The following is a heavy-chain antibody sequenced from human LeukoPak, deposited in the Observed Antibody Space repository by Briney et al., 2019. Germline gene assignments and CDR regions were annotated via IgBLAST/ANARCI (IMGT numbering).Heavy chain of an antibody. CDR1: GYTFTGYY. CDR2: INPSSGGT. V-gene: IGHV1-2*02. D-gene: IGHD2-2*01. CDR3: ARDVGEYCSSVSCYASDY. J-gene: IGHJ4*02. Sequence: ASVKVSCKASGYTFTGYYMHWVRQAPGQGLEWMGWINPSSGGTNNAQKFQGRVTMTRDTSISTAYMELSRLRSDDTAVYYCARDVGEYCSSVSCYASDYWGQGTLVTVSS.